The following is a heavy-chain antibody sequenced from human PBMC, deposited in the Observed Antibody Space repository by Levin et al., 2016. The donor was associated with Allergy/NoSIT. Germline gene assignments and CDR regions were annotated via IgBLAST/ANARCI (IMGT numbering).Heavy chain of an antibody. V-gene: IGHV3-23*01. CDR2: ISGDGGDT. D-gene: IGHD3-3*01. Sequence: GGSLRLSCAASGFTFNNYAMNWVRQAPGKGLDWVSGISGDGGDTFYADSVKGQFTISRDNSKNTVYLQMNNLRAEDAGIYYCAKGVEAIFSYYYYTMAVWGQGTTVTVSS. CDR3: AKGVEAIFSYYYYTMAV. CDR1: GFTFNNYA. J-gene: IGHJ6*02.